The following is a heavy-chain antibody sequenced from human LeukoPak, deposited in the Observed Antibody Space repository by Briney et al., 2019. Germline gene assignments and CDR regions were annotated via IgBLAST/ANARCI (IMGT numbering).Heavy chain of an antibody. J-gene: IGHJ4*02. CDR2: ISYIDGYT. V-gene: IGHV3-21*06. Sequence: GGSLRLSCAASGFTFSTYHMHWVRQAPGKGLERVSSISYIDGYTYYADSVKGRFTTSRDIAKSSIYLQMNSLRDEDTAVYYCAREGGGFDYWGQGTLVTVSS. D-gene: IGHD3-16*01. CDR3: AREGGGFDY. CDR1: GFTFSTYH.